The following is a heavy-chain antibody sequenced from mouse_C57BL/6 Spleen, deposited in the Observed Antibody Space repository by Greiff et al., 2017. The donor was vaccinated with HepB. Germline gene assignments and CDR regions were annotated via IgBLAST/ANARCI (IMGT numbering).Heavy chain of an antibody. CDR1: GFTFSSYT. J-gene: IGHJ4*01. Sequence: EVMLVESGGGLVKPGGSLKLSCAASGFTFSSYTMSWVRQTPEKRLEWVATISGGGGNTYYPDSVKGLFTISRDNAKNTLYLQMSSLRSEDTALYYCARGWLPSFYYAMDYWGQGTSVTVSS. CDR2: ISGGGGNT. CDR3: ARGWLPSFYYAMDY. D-gene: IGHD2-3*01. V-gene: IGHV5-9*01.